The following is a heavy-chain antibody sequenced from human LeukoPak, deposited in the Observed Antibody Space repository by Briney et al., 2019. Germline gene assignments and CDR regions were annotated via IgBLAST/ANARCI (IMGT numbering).Heavy chain of an antibody. J-gene: IGHJ4*02. CDR1: GGTFSNYA. CDR2: IIPIFGTA. V-gene: IGHV1-69*05. D-gene: IGHD2-2*01. Sequence: SVKVSCKASGGTFSNYAISWVRQAPGQGLEWMGGIIPIFGTANYAQKFQGRVTIATDESTSTAYMELSSLRSEDTAVYYCARGPLQHCSSTSCPSLAMIGYFDYWGQGTLVTVSS. CDR3: ARGPLQHCSSTSCPSLAMIGYFDY.